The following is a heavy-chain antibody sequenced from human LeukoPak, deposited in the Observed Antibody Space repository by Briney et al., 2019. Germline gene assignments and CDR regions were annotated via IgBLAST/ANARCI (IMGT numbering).Heavy chain of an antibody. Sequence: GGSLRLSCAASGVTFSRYWMHWGRQAPGKGVGWVSRINSDGRSTNYADSVKGRFTISRDNAKNTLYVQMNSLSVEDTAVYYFASSSGGFNWFDPWGQGTLVTVSS. J-gene: IGHJ5*02. D-gene: IGHD3-22*01. CDR2: INSDGRST. V-gene: IGHV3-74*01. CDR1: GVTFSRYW. CDR3: ASSSGGFNWFDP.